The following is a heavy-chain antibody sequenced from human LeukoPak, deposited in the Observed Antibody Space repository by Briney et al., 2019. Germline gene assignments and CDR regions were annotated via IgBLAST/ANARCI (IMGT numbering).Heavy chain of an antibody. Sequence: PGGSLRLSCAASGFTFSDYYMSWIRQAPGKGLEWVSYISSRGSTIYYADSVKGRFTISRDNAKNSLYLQMNSLRAEDTAVYYCARHDTAMVTDYGMDVWGQGTTVTVSS. CDR3: ARHDTAMVTDYGMDV. J-gene: IGHJ6*02. CDR1: GFTFSDYY. CDR2: ISSRGSTI. V-gene: IGHV3-11*01. D-gene: IGHD5-18*01.